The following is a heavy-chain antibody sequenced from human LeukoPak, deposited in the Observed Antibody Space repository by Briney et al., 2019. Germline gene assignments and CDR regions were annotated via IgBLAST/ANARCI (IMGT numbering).Heavy chain of an antibody. CDR2: IKQDGSEK. D-gene: IGHD1-26*01. CDR1: GGSTTSYY. Sequence: PSETLSLTCTFSGGSTTSYYWSWVRQAPGKGLEWVANIKQDGSEKYYVDSVKGRFTISRDNAKNSLYLQMNSLRAEDTAVYYCARVGAHSGSYPFDYWGQGTLVTVSS. V-gene: IGHV3-7*01. J-gene: IGHJ4*02. CDR3: ARVGAHSGSYPFDY.